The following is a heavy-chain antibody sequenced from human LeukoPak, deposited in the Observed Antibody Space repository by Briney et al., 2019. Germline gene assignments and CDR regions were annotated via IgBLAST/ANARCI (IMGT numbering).Heavy chain of an antibody. J-gene: IGHJ5*02. CDR1: GFTFSDYA. Sequence: PGGSLRLSCAASGFTFSDYAMNWVRQAPGKGLEWVSGISGSGGSTYYAGSVRGRFTISRDNSKNTLYLQMNSLRAEDTAVYYCAKDRYSNYGNWFDPWGQGTLVTVFS. CDR3: AKDRYSNYGNWFDP. D-gene: IGHD4-11*01. CDR2: ISGSGGST. V-gene: IGHV3-23*01.